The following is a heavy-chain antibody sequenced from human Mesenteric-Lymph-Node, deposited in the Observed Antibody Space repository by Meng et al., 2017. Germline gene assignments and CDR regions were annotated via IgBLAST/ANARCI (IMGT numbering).Heavy chain of an antibody. Sequence: SETLSLTCTVSGYSISSGYYCGWIRQPPGKGLECIGSIYHSGSTYYNPSLKSRVTISVDTSKNQFTQKLSSVDAADTDVYCCARDGVVADKGGDYWGQGTLVTVSS. D-gene: IGHD2-21*01. CDR3: ARDGVVADKGGDY. CDR1: GYSISSGYY. J-gene: IGHJ4*02. V-gene: IGHV4-38-2*02. CDR2: IYHSGST.